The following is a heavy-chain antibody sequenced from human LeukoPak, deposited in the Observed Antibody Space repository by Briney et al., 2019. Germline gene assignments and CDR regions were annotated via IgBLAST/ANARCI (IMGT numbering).Heavy chain of an antibody. CDR1: GFTFTTYW. CDR3: VREGLECSGSSCQRAAFDY. J-gene: IGHJ4*02. V-gene: IGHV3-74*01. Sequence: GGSLRLSCAASGFTFTTYWMHWVRQVPGKGLVWVARINGDGTSIRHADSMKGRFTISRDNAKNTLYLQKNSLRDEDTAVYYCVREGLECSGSSCQRAAFDYWGQGTLVTVSS. D-gene: IGHD2-2*01. CDR2: INGDGTSI.